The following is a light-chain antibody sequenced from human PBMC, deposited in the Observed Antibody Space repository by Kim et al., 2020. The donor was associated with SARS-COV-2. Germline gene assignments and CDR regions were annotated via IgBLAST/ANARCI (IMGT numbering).Light chain of an antibody. CDR1: QDIKKC. V-gene: IGKV1-33*01. CDR3: QQCDDLPFT. Sequence: DIQMTQSPPSLSASVRDRITITGQPSQDIKKCLHWYQQTPGKAPKLLIYDASNLEAGVPSRFSGSGSGTDFTLTISSLQPEDIATYYCQQCDDLPFTFGPGTKVDIK. J-gene: IGKJ3*01. CDR2: DAS.